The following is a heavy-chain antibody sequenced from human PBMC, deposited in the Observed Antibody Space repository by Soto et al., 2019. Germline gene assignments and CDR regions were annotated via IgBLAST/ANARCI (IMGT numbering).Heavy chain of an antibody. CDR1: GGSIRTSY. D-gene: IGHD6-13*01. Sequence: QVQLQESGPGLLKPSETLSLTCTVSGGSIRTSYCSWIRQSPGKGLQWIGQIYGGGSSKYNPSLKSRVTFSVDTSKNTFSLKLTSLTAADTAVYYCATNFGSSSWYLCGSWGQGALVTVSS. V-gene: IGHV4-4*08. CDR3: ATNFGSSSWYLCGS. CDR2: IYGGGSS. J-gene: IGHJ5*02.